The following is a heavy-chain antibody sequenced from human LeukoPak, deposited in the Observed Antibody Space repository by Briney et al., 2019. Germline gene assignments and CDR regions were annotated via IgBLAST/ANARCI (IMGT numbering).Heavy chain of an antibody. CDR1: GYSFTNYW. CDR2: IDPTDSYT. D-gene: IGHD6-13*01. CDR3: ARGSNSWDFDY. Sequence: GESLRISCKGSGYSFTNYWINWVRHMPGKGLEWMGRIDPTDSYTNYSPSFQGHITISADKSINTVYLQCSSLKASDTAIYYCARGSNSWDFDYWGQGTLVTVSS. J-gene: IGHJ4*02. V-gene: IGHV5-10-1*01.